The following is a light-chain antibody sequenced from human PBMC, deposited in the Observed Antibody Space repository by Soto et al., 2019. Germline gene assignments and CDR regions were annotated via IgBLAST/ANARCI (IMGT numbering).Light chain of an antibody. CDR2: GAS. CDR3: QQSYSMPPFT. CDR1: QNINSN. V-gene: IGKV1-39*01. J-gene: IGKJ5*01. Sequence: DIEMTQSPSSLSASVGDRVTITCRASQNINSNLNWYQQKPGKAPMLLIYGASILQSGVPSRFGGSGSGTDFTLTISSLQPEDFATYYCQQSYSMPPFTFGQGTRLEI.